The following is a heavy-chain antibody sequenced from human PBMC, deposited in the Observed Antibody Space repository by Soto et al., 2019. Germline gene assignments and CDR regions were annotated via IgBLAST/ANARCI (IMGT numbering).Heavy chain of an antibody. CDR2: IYYSGST. V-gene: IGHV4-59*01. CDR3: ARVHHYDFWSGYSAAEYFQQ. Sequence: QVQLQESGPGLVKPSETLSLTCTVSGGSISSYYWSWIRQPPGKGLEWIGYIYYSGSTNYNPSLKSRVTISVDTAKNQFSLKLSSVTAADTAVYYCARVHHYDFWSGYSAAEYFQQWGQGTLVTVSS. CDR1: GGSISSYY. D-gene: IGHD3-3*01. J-gene: IGHJ1*01.